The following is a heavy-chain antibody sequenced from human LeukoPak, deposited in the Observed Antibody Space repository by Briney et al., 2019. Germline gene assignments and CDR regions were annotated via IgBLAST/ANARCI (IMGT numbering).Heavy chain of an antibody. CDR3: ARDHNGYYGSGSYYD. V-gene: IGHV1-69*04. D-gene: IGHD3-10*01. CDR1: GGTFSSYA. CDR2: IIPILGIA. J-gene: IGHJ4*02. Sequence: SVKVSCKASGGTFSSYAISWVRQAPGQGLEWMGRIIPILGIANCAQKFQGRVTITADKSTSTAYMELSSLRSEDTAVYYCARDHNGYYGSGSYYDWGQGTLVTVSS.